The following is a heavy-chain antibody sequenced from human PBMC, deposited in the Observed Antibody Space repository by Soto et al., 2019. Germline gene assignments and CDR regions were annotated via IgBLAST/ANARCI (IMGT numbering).Heavy chain of an antibody. Sequence: LTWAVYGGSFRDYYCSRIRQPPGKGLEWIGEINHSGSTNYNPSLKSRVTISVDTSKNQFSLKLSSVTAADTAVYYCARGVVKRSRGVIWTKGWFDPWGQGTLVTVSS. CDR1: GGSFRDYY. J-gene: IGHJ5*02. CDR2: INHSGST. D-gene: IGHD3-10*01. V-gene: IGHV4-34*01. CDR3: ARGVVKRSRGVIWTKGWFDP.